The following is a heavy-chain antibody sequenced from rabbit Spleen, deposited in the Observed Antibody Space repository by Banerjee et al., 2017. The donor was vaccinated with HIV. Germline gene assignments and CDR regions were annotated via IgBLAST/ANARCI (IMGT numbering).Heavy chain of an antibody. CDR1: GVSLNDKDV. V-gene: IGHV1S40*01. J-gene: IGHJ4*01. Sequence: QSLEESGGGLVKPEGSLTLTCKASGVSLNDKDVMCWVRQAPGKGLEWIGCINTATAKAVYANWAKGRFTISSTSSTTVPLQMTSLTAADTATYFCARDLVGVIGWNFGLWGPGTLVTVS. CDR3: ARDLVGVIGWNFGL. D-gene: IGHD1-1*01. CDR2: INTATAKA.